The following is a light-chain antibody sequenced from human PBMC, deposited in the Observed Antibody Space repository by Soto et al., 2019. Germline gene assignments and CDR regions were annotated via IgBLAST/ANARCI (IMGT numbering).Light chain of an antibody. J-gene: IGLJ2*01. CDR2: GNS. V-gene: IGLV1-40*01. CDR1: SSNIGAGYD. Sequence: QAVLTQPPSVSGAPWQRVTLSCTGSSSNIGAGYDVHWYQQLPGTAPKLLIYGNSNRPSGVPDRFSGSKSGTSASLAITGLQAEDEADYYCQSYDSSLSGVVFGGGTKLTVL. CDR3: QSYDSSLSGVV.